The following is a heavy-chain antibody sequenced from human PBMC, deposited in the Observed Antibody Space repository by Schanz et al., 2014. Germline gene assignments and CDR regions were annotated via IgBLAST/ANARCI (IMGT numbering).Heavy chain of an antibody. Sequence: QVQLVQSGSELKKPGASVKVSCKASGYTFAMYDMNWVRQAPGQGLEWMGWINTNTANPTYAQGFTGRFVFSFDTSVSTAYLQISGLKAEDTAVYYCARGRGGNTGYEAADYWGQGTRVTVSS. CDR3: ARGRGGNTGYEAADY. D-gene: IGHD5-12*01. CDR2: INTNTANP. CDR1: GYTFAMYD. V-gene: IGHV7-4-1*02. J-gene: IGHJ4*02.